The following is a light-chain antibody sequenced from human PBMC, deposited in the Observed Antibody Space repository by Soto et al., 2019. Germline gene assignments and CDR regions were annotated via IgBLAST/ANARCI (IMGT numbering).Light chain of an antibody. CDR1: SSTVGSYNL. CDR3: CTYVGSSTYV. J-gene: IGLJ1*01. Sequence: QSVLTQPASVSGSPGQSITISCTGNSSTVGSYNLVSWYQQHPGKAPKLMIYEGIKRPSGVSNRFSGSKSGNTASLTISGLQAEDEADYYCCTYVGSSTYVFGTGTKITV. CDR2: EGI. V-gene: IGLV2-23*01.